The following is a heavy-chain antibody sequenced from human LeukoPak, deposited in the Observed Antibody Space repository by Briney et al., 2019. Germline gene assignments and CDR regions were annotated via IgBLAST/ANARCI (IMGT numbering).Heavy chain of an antibody. CDR2: ISTDGRDK. CDR3: ARDSASAAVYYFDY. Sequence: GRSLRLSCAASGFSFSNYAMHWVRQTPGEGLVWVAVISTDGRDKHYADSVKGRFTISRDNSKSTLYLQMNSLRAEDTAVYYCARDSASAAVYYFDYWGQGTLDTVSS. J-gene: IGHJ4*02. V-gene: IGHV3-30*04. D-gene: IGHD6-13*01. CDR1: GFSFSNYA.